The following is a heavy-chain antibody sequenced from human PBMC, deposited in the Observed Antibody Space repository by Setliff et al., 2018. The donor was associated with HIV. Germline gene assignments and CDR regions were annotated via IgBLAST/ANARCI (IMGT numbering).Heavy chain of an antibody. CDR2: ISTYKGNT. J-gene: IGHJ6*04. D-gene: IGHD4-17*01. Sequence: ASVKVSCKASGYTFTSYGISWVRQAPGQGLEWMGWISTYKGNTKYEQKFQGRVTMTTDTSTSTAYMELRSLRSDDTAIYYCARDNYDDYSRVQMGVWGKGTTVTVSS. V-gene: IGHV1-18*04. CDR3: ARDNYDDYSRVQMGV. CDR1: GYTFTSYG.